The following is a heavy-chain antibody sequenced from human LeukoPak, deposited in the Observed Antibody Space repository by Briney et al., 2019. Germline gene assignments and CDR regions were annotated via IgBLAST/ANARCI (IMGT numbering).Heavy chain of an antibody. CDR3: ARDKKYGDYGDYYYGMDV. D-gene: IGHD4-17*01. V-gene: IGHV4-59*01. CDR1: GGSISSYY. J-gene: IGHJ6*02. CDR2: IYYSGST. Sequence: SQTLYLHCTDSGGSISSYYWSWIRPPPGKGQEWIGYIYYSGSTNYNPSLKSRVTISVDTPKNQFSLKLSSVTAADTAVYYCARDKKYGDYGDYYYGMDVWGQGTTVTVSS.